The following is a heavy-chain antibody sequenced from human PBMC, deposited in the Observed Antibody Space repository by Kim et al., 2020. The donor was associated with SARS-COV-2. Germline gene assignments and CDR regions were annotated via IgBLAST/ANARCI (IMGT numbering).Heavy chain of an antibody. CDR2: GRT. V-gene: IGHV3-23*01. Sequence: GRTYYADSVKGRFTIYRDNSKNTLYMQMNSRRAEDTAVYYGGKDPRYFDYWGQGTLVTVSS. J-gene: IGHJ4*02. CDR3: GKDPRYFDY.